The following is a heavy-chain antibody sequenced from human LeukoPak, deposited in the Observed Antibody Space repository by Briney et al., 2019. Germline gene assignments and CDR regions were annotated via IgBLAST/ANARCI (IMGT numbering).Heavy chain of an antibody. CDR1: GFTSDDYG. CDR3: AKDIQQWLATGAFDI. V-gene: IGHV3-9*02. CDR2: ISWNSGSI. J-gene: IGHJ3*02. D-gene: IGHD6-19*01. Sequence: GGSLRLSCAASGFTSDDYGMSWVRQAPGKGLEWVSGISWNSGSIGYADSVKGRFTISRDNAKNSLYLQMNSLRAEDTALYYCAKDIQQWLATGAFDIWGQGTMVTVSS.